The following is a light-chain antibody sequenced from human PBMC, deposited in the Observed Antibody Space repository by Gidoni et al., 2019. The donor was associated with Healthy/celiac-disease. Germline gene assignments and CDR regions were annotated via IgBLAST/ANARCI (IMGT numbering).Light chain of an antibody. CDR2: YAS. Sequence: ELVLTPSPATLSLSPGERATLSCRASQSVSSYLAWYQQKPGQAPRLLIYYASNRATGIPARFSGSGSGTDFTLTISSLEPEDFAVYYCQQRSNWPPFTFGPGTKVDIK. J-gene: IGKJ3*01. CDR1: QSVSSY. V-gene: IGKV3-11*01. CDR3: QQRSNWPPFT.